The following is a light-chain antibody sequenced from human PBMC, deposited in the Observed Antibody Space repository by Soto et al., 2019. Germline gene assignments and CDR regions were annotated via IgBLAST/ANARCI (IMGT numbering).Light chain of an antibody. V-gene: IGKV3D-20*02. CDR1: QSVSNNY. CDR2: GAS. Sequence: EIVLTQSPGTLSLSPGERATLSCRASQSVSNNYLAWYQQKPGQAPRLLIYGASNRATGISDRFSGSGSGTDFTLTISSLEPEDFAVYYCQQRSNWRITFGQGTRLEIK. CDR3: QQRSNWRIT. J-gene: IGKJ5*01.